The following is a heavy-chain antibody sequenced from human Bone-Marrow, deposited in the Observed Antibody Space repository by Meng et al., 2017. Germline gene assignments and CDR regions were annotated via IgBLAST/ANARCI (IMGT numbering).Heavy chain of an antibody. CDR2: IRSKANSYAT. Sequence: GESLKISCAASGFTFSGSAMHWVRQASGKGLEWVGRIRSKANSYATAYAASVKGRFTISRDDSKNTAYLQMNSLKTEDTAVYYCTRPENTDYGDYAYSYYYGMDVCGQGITV. CDR1: GFTFSGSA. V-gene: IGHV3-73*01. D-gene: IGHD4-17*01. CDR3: TRPENTDYGDYAYSYYYGMDV. J-gene: IGHJ6*01.